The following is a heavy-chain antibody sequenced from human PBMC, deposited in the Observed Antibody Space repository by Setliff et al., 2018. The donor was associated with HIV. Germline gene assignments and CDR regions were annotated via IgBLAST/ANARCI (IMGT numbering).Heavy chain of an antibody. Sequence: GESLKISCKGSGYSFTSYWIGWVRQMPGKGLEWMGIIYPGDSDTRYSPSFQGQVTISADKSISTAYLQWSSLKASDTAMYYCARLSGNYYGSGSYYNRVWYLDYWGQGTLVTVSS. CDR2: IYPGDSDT. J-gene: IGHJ4*02. V-gene: IGHV5-51*01. CDR1: GYSFTSYW. CDR3: ARLSGNYYGSGSYYNRVWYLDY. D-gene: IGHD3-10*01.